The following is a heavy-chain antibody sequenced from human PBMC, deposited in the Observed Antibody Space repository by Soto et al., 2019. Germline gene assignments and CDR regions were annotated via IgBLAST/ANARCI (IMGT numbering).Heavy chain of an antibody. V-gene: IGHV1-18*01. CDR1: GYAFSGYR. Sequence: QVQLVQSGAEMKQPGASVKVSCKTSGYAFSGYRLSWVRQGPGQGLEWMGWISGYNGNTDYAQKFQGRVTMTTDTSTSTAYMALRSLRSADTAVYYCAISLGPPNWFDSWGPGTLVTVSS. CDR2: ISGYNGNT. J-gene: IGHJ5*01. D-gene: IGHD2-21*01. CDR3: AISLGPPNWFDS.